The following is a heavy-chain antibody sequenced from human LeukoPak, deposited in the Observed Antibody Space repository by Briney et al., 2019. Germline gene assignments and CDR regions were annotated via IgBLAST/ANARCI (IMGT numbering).Heavy chain of an antibody. V-gene: IGHV1-69*06. CDR2: IIPIFGTA. D-gene: IGHD6-13*01. CDR1: GGTLSSYA. J-gene: IGHJ4*02. Sequence: SVKVSCKASGGTLSSYAISWVRQAPGQGLEWMGGIIPIFGTANYAQKFQGRVTITADKSTSTAYMELSSLRSEDTAVYYCARLRIAAAGTGDYWGQGTLVTVSS. CDR3: ARLRIAAAGTGDY.